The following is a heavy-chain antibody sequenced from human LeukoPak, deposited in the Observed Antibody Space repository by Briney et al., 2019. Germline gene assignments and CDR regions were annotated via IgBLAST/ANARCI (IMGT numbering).Heavy chain of an antibody. CDR1: GGSISSYY. V-gene: IGHV4-59*01. CDR3: ARHGSGSYTGTYYGMDV. CDR2: IYYSGST. D-gene: IGHD3-10*01. J-gene: IGHJ6*02. Sequence: SETLSLTCTVSGGSISSYYWSCIRQPPGKGLEWIGYIYYSGSTNYNPSLKSRVTISVDTSKNQFSLKLSSVTAADTAVYYCARHGSGSYTGTYYGMDVWGQGTTVTVSS.